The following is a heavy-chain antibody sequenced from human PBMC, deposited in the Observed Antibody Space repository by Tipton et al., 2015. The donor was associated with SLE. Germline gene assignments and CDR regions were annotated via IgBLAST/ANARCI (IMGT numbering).Heavy chain of an antibody. V-gene: IGHV1-69*01. CDR1: GGTFNTYA. CDR2: IIPSLGMP. J-gene: IGHJ3*01. CDR3: ATPLTTVTTGAFDV. Sequence: QVQLVQSGAEVKKPGSSVKVSCKASGGTFNTYAISWIRQAPGQGLEWMGGIIPSLGMPNYSQKFQGRLTISTDESTSTAYMDLSSLRSEDTAIYYCATPLTTVTTGAFDVWGQGTMVTVS. D-gene: IGHD4-17*01.